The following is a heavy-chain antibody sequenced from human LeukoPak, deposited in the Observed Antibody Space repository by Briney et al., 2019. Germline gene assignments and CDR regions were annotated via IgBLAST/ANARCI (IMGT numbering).Heavy chain of an antibody. CDR1: GFTFSTYG. D-gene: IGHD3-10*01. CDR2: IAYDGSSK. CDR3: ARADFYGSGSHPPGGFDY. V-gene: IGHV3-30*03. J-gene: IGHJ4*02. Sequence: GRSLRLSCAASGFTFSTYGMHWVRQAPGKGLEWVAVIAYDGSSKYYADSVKGRFTISRDNSKNTLYLQMTSLRAEDTGVYYCARADFYGSGSHPPGGFDYWGQGTLVTVSS.